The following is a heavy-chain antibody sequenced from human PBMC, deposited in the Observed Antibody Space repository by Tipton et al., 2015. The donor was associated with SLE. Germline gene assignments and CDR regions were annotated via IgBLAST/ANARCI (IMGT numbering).Heavy chain of an antibody. D-gene: IGHD3-3*01. CDR2: INHSGST. CDR1: GGSFSGYY. J-gene: IGHJ4*02. Sequence: TLSLTCAVYGGSFSGYYWSWIRQPPGKGLEWIGEINHSGSTNYNPSLKSRVTISVDTSKNQFSLKLSSVTAADTAVYYCASGPWYYDFWSGYYTLDYWGQGTLVTVSS. V-gene: IGHV4-34*09. CDR3: ASGPWYYDFWSGYYTLDY.